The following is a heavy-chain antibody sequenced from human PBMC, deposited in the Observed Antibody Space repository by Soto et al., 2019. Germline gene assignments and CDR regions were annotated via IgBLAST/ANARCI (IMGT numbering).Heavy chain of an antibody. CDR1: GGSISSSNW. CDR3: ATRFDGLGSYEY. Sequence: GNTSETLSLTCAVSGGSISSSNWWTWVRQPPGKGLEWIGEIYHSGSTNYIPSLNSRVTISVDKSKNQFSLKLTSVTAAFTAVYYCATRFDGLGSYEYWGQGTLVTVSS. J-gene: IGHJ4*02. V-gene: IGHV4-4*02. D-gene: IGHD3-10*01. CDR2: IYHSGST.